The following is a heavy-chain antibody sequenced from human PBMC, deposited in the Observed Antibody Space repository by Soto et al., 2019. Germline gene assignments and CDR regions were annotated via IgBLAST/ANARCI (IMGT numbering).Heavy chain of an antibody. D-gene: IGHD4-17*01. CDR2: IIPIFGTA. CDR3: ARVAPTTVTTPLYFDY. CDR1: GGTFSSYA. Sequence: GASVKVSCKASGGTFSSYAISWVRQAPGQGLEWMGGIIPIFGTANYAQKFQGRVTITADESTSTAYMELSSLRSEDTAVYYCARVAPTTVTTPLYFDYWGQGTLVTVSS. V-gene: IGHV1-69*13. J-gene: IGHJ4*02.